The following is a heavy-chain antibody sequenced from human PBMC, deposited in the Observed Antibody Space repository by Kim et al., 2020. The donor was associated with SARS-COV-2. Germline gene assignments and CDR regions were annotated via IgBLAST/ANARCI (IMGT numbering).Heavy chain of an antibody. CDR2: IYYSGST. CDR3: ARQGGLTDNWFDP. J-gene: IGHJ5*02. Sequence: SETLSLTCTVSGGSISSSSYYWGWIRQPPGKGLEWIGSIYYSGSTYYNPSLKSRVTISVDTSKNQFSLKLSSVTAADTAVYYCARQGGLTDNWFDPWGQGTLVTVSS. D-gene: IGHD3-9*01. V-gene: IGHV4-39*01. CDR1: GGSISSSSYY.